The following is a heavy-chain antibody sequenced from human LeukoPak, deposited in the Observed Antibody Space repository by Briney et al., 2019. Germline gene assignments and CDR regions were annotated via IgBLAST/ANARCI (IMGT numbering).Heavy chain of an antibody. Sequence: NPSETLSLTCTVSGGSIASSSYYWVWIRQPPGKGLEWIGSIYYTGSTYYNPSLESRVTISVDTSNNQFSLNLASVTAADTAVYYCARHEAIFALYYFDYWGQGTLVTVSS. CDR2: IYYTGST. V-gene: IGHV4-39*07. CDR1: GGSIASSSYY. D-gene: IGHD3-3*01. J-gene: IGHJ4*02. CDR3: ARHEAIFALYYFDY.